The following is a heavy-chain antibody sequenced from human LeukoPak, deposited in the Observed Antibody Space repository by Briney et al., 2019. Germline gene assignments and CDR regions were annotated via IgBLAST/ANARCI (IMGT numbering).Heavy chain of an antibody. CDR3: ASTSSGSYHQVYY. J-gene: IGHJ4*02. CDR2: INHSGST. CDR1: GGSISSYY. V-gene: IGHV4-34*01. D-gene: IGHD1-26*01. Sequence: SETLSLTCTVSGGSISSYYWSWIRQPPGKGLEWIGEINHSGSTNYNPSLKSRVTTSVDTSKNQFSLKLSSVTAADTAIYYCASTSSGSYHQVYYWGQGTLVTVSS.